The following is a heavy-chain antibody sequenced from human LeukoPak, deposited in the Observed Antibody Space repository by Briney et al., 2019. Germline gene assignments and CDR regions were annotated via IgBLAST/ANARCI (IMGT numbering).Heavy chain of an antibody. CDR1: GGSIRSHY. CDR2: RYFHATS. CDR3: AGSYYNSGPAKYYFHS. V-gene: IGHV4-59*07. J-gene: IGHJ4*01. D-gene: IGHD3-10*01. Sequence: SATLSRTCSVSGGSIRSHYENWIRPHPGKGMEWIGFRYFHATSADNHSLKCRVTISGNTSKNEFSLKLSPVTAADTAVYNCAGSYYNSGPAKYYFHSWGKGTLVTVS.